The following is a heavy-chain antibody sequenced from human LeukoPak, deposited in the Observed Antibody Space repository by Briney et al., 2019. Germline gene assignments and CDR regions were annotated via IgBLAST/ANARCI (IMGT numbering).Heavy chain of an antibody. CDR2: ISTSSNYI. J-gene: IGHJ6*03. Sequence: PGGSLRLSCAASGFIFNAYTMDWVRQAPGKGLEWVASISTSSNYIYYADSVKGRFTTSRDNAKDSLFLQMNSLRAEDTAVYYCVRVGEMANFHYYMDVWGKGTSVIVSS. CDR3: VRVGEMANFHYYMDV. CDR1: GFIFNAYT. D-gene: IGHD3-16*01. V-gene: IGHV3-21*01.